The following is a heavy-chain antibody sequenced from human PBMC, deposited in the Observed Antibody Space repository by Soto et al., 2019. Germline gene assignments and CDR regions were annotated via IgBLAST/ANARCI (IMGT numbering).Heavy chain of an antibody. V-gene: IGHV1-18*01. J-gene: IGHJ4*02. CDR3: ARGRYGDY. Sequence: QVHLVQSGAEVKKPGASVKVSCQASGYAFTTYGITWVRQAPGQGLEWMGWISAHNGNTNYAQKLQGRVTVTRDTPTSTAYMELRSLRSDDTALYYCARGRYGDYWGQGALVTVSS. CDR1: GYAFTTYG. CDR2: ISAHNGNT. D-gene: IGHD1-1*01.